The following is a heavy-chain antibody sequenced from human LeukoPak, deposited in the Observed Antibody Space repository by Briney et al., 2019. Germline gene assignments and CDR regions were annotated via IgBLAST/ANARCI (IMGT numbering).Heavy chain of an antibody. V-gene: IGHV4-39*01. J-gene: IGHJ4*02. D-gene: IGHD2-21*02. Sequence: SETLSLTCTVSGGSISSSSYYWGWIRQPPGTGLEWIGSIYYSGSTYYNPSLKSRVTISVDTSKNQFSLKLSSVTAADTAVYYCARNNLVVTATDYWGQGTLVTVSS. CDR1: GGSISSSSYY. CDR2: IYYSGST. CDR3: ARNNLVVTATDY.